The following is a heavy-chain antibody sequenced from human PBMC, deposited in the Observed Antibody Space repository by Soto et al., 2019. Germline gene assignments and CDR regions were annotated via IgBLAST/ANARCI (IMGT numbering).Heavy chain of an antibody. CDR3: ARSIVVVTALDY. CDR2: IGSSSGTI. V-gene: IGHV3-48*01. Sequence: PGGSLRLSCAASGLTFSSYSINWVRQAPGKGLEWVSFIGSSSGTIFYADSVKGRFTISRDNAKNSLYLQMNSLRSEDTAVYYCARSIVVVTALDYWGQRTLVTVSS. J-gene: IGHJ4*02. CDR1: GLTFSSYS. D-gene: IGHD2-21*02.